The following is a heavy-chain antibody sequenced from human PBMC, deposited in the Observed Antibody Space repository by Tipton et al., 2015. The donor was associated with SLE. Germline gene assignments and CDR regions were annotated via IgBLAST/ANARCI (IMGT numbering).Heavy chain of an antibody. J-gene: IGHJ4*02. CDR3: ARQYYYDSSGYPSDY. CDR1: GYSISSSNW. D-gene: IGHD3-22*01. V-gene: IGHV4-28*01. CDR2: IYYSGST. Sequence: TLSLTCAVSGYSISSSNWWGWIRQPPGKGLEWIGYIYYSGSTNYNPSLKSRVTISVDTSKNQFSLKLSSVTAADTAVYYCARQYYYDSSGYPSDYWGQGTLVTVSS.